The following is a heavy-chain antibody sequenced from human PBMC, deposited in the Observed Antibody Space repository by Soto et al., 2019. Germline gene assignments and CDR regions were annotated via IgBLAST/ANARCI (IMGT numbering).Heavy chain of an antibody. CDR2: ISAYNGNT. CDR1: GYTFTSYG. D-gene: IGHD2-15*01. V-gene: IGHV1-18*01. J-gene: IGHJ5*02. CDR3: AREYMGCSGGSCYDVLVNWIDP. Sequence: GASVKVSCKASGYTFTSYGISWVRQAPGQGLEWMGWISAYNGNTNYAQKLQGRVTMTTDTSTSTAYMELRSLRSDDTAVYYCAREYMGCSGGSCYDVLVNWIDPSGQATLVTVSS.